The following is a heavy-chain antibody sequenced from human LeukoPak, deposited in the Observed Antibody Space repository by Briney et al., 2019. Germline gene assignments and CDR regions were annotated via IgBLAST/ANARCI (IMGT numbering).Heavy chain of an antibody. CDR2: IIPILGIA. J-gene: IGHJ4*02. Sequence: SVKVSCKASGGTFSSYAISWVRQAPGQGLEWMGRIIPILGIANYAQKFQGRVTITADKSTGTAYMELSSLRSEDTAVYYCARVRYWAKYGSGSYYSYYFDYWGQGTLVTVSS. CDR1: GGTFSSYA. V-gene: IGHV1-69*04. CDR3: ARVRYWAKYGSGSYYSYYFDY. D-gene: IGHD3-10*01.